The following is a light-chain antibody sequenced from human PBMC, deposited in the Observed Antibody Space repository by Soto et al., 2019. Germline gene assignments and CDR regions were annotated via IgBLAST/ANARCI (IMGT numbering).Light chain of an antibody. CDR1: QSISSW. CDR2: NAS. Sequence: IQMTQSPATLSASLGDRVTITCRASQSISSWFAWYQQKPGKAPKLLIYNASSLQSGVPSTFSGSGSGTDFTLTISSLQPEDFATYYCQQSYSTHSFGQGTKVDIK. J-gene: IGKJ1*01. V-gene: IGKV1-39*01. CDR3: QQSYSTHS.